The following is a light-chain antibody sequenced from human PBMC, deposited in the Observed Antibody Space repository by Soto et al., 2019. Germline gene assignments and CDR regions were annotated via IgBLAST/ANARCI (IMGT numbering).Light chain of an antibody. CDR3: LSFTTSSTYV. V-gene: IGLV2-14*03. J-gene: IGLJ1*01. CDR2: DVS. Sequence: QSAVTQPASVSGSPGQSITISCSGTSSDIVSWYQQQPGKAPKLMIYDVSNRPSGVSNRFSGSKSDNTASLTISGLQAEDEADYFCLSFTTSSTYVFGTGTKLTVL. CDR1: SSDIV.